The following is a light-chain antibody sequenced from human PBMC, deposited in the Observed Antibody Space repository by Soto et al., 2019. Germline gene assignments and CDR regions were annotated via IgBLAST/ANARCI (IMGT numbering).Light chain of an antibody. Sequence: QSVLTQPRSVSGSPGQSVTISCTGTSSDIGGYNSVSWYQQHPSKAPRLMIYDVSKRPSGVPDRFFGSKSGSTASLTISGLQAEDEADYYCCSYAGSFSWVLGGGTKLTVL. CDR1: SSDIGGYNS. CDR2: DVS. CDR3: CSYAGSFSWV. J-gene: IGLJ3*02. V-gene: IGLV2-11*01.